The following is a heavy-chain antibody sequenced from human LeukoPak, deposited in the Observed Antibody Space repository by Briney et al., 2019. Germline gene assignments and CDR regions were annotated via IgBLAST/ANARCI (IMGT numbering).Heavy chain of an antibody. CDR3: ARIYSSSSGYFDY. CDR1: GFAFSGDW. D-gene: IGHD6-6*01. CDR2: IKQDGSEK. V-gene: IGHV3-7*01. J-gene: IGHJ4*02. Sequence: GGSLRPSCAASGFAFSGDWMSWVRQAPGQGLEWVANIKQDGSEKYYVDSVKGRFTISRDNAKNSLYLQMNSLRAEATAVYYCARIYSSSSGYFDYWGQGTLVTVSS.